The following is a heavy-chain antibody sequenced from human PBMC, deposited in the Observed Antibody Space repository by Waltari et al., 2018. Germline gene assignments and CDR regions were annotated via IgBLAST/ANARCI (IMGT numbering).Heavy chain of an antibody. CDR3: AKSSEYSGGWWGY. D-gene: IGHD6-19*01. CDR1: GFTFSSYA. CDR2: ICCCSSRR. Sequence: EVQLLESGGGLVQPGGSLRLSCAASGFTFSSYAMSWVRKAPGKELEWVSAICCCSSRRSYAAAVEGRIVNSRGNPKNTHFLQMNRLRAESTAVYYCAKSSEYSGGWWGYWGQGSLLTVSS. V-gene: IGHV3-23*01. J-gene: IGHJ4*02.